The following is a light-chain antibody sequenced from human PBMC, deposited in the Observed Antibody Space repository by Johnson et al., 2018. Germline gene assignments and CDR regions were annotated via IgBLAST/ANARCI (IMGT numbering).Light chain of an antibody. J-gene: IGLJ1*01. CDR1: SSNIGNNY. CDR2: ENN. CDR3: GTWDSNLSAGNG. Sequence: QSVLTQPPSVSAAPGQKVTISCSGSSSNIGNNYVSWYQQLPGTAPKLLIYENNKRPSGIPDRFSGSKSGTSATLGITGLQTGDEADYYCGTWDSNLSAGNGFGTGIKVTVL. V-gene: IGLV1-51*02.